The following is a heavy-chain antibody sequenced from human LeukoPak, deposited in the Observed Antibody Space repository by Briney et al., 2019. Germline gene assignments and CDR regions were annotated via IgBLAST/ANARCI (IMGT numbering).Heavy chain of an antibody. D-gene: IGHD4-17*01. V-gene: IGHV4-31*03. Sequence: KPSQTLSLTCTVSGVSISSGGYYWSWIRQHPGKGLEWIGYIYYSGSTYYNPSLKSRVTISVDTSKNQFSLKLSSVTAADTAVYYCARDRDYGAIIFWGQGTMVTVSS. CDR3: ARDRDYGAIIF. CDR2: IYYSGST. CDR1: GVSISSGGYY. J-gene: IGHJ3*01.